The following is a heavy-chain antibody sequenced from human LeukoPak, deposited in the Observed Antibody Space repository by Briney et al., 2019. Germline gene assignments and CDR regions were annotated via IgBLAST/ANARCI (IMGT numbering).Heavy chain of an antibody. CDR1: GGSISTYY. CDR3: AREVSHSGYFEY. V-gene: IGHV4-59*01. D-gene: IGHD1-26*01. CDR2: IYYSGRT. J-gene: IGHJ4*02. Sequence: PSETLSLTCTVSGGSISTYYWSWIRQPPGKGLEWIGYIYYSGRTNYNPSLKSRVTISADTSKNQFSLRLSSVTAADTAVYYCAREVSHSGYFEYWGQGALVTVSS.